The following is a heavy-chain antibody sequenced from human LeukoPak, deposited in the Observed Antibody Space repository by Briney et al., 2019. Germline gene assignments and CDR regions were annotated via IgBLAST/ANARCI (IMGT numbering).Heavy chain of an antibody. D-gene: IGHD3-3*01. J-gene: IGHJ6*03. V-gene: IGHV1-2*02. CDR3: ARDGYDFWIPYYYYYYYMDV. CDR2: INPHSGGT. CDR1: GYTFTGYY. Sequence: GASVKVSCKASGYTFTGYYIHWVRQAPGQGLEWMGWINPHSGGTNYAQKFQGGVTMTRDTSITTAYMELSSLRSDDTAVYYCARDGYDFWIPYYYYYYYMDVWGKGTTVTVSS.